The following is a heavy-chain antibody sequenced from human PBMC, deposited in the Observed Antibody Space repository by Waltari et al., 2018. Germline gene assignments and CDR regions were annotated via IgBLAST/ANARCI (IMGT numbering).Heavy chain of an antibody. D-gene: IGHD3-22*01. CDR1: GYTFTGYY. V-gene: IGHV1-2*06. Sequence: QVQLVQSGAELKEPGASMKVSCKASGYTFTGYYMHWVRQAPGQGLEWMGRIHPNSGGTNSAQKFQVRVTMTRDTSINTAYMELSRLRSDDTALYYCVRGGIWYDTSGHRFLFDYWGQGTLVTVSS. J-gene: IGHJ4*02. CDR2: IHPNSGGT. CDR3: VRGGIWYDTSGHRFLFDY.